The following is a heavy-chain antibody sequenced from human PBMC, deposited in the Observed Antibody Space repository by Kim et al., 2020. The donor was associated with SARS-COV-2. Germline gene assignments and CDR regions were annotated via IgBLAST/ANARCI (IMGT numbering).Heavy chain of an antibody. CDR1: GYSFTTHN. J-gene: IGHJ5*02. V-gene: IGHV1-3*01. CDR3: ARCISGALDP. Sequence: ASVKVSCRSSGYSFTTHNIHWVRQAPGQSLECMGWINGGNGNTIYSQKFRGRVTFTRDTSANIVFMEMSSLRSEDTAVYFCARCISGALDPWGQGTLFTV. CDR2: INGGNGNT. D-gene: IGHD2-8*01.